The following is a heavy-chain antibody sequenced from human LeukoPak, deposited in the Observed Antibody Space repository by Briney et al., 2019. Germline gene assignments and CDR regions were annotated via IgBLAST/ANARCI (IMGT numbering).Heavy chain of an antibody. V-gene: IGHV4-34*01. CDR3: ARVKVNWFDP. Sequence: PSETLSLTCAVYGGSFSGHYWSWIRQPPGKGLEWIGEINHSGSTNYNPSLKSRVTISVDRSKNQFSLKLSSVTAADTAVYYCARVKVNWFDPWGQGTLVTVSS. J-gene: IGHJ5*02. CDR2: INHSGST. CDR1: GGSFSGHY.